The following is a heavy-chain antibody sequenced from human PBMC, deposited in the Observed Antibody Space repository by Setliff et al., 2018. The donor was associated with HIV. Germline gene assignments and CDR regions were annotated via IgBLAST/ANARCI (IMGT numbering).Heavy chain of an antibody. Sequence: ASVKVSCKASGGNFNNYALSWVRQAPGKGLEWMGSFDPKDGKTRYAQKFQGRVTMTEDTSTDTAYMELSSLRSEDTAVYYYVTGSAARPFDYWGQGTLVTVSS. J-gene: IGHJ4*02. D-gene: IGHD6-6*01. CDR3: VTGSAARPFDY. CDR2: FDPKDGKT. CDR1: GGNFNNYA. V-gene: IGHV1-24*01.